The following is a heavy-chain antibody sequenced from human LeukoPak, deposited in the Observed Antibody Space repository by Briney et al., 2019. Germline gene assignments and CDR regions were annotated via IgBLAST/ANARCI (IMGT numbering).Heavy chain of an antibody. V-gene: IGHV3-7*01. D-gene: IGHD5-12*01. J-gene: IGHJ3*02. Sequence: GGSLRLSCAASGFTFSTSWMTWVHQAPGKGLDWLGNINPDGSTINYVDSVKGRFTFSRDNAKNSLYLQMNSLRAEDTAVFYCARDSGYNAFDIWGQGTMVTVSS. CDR3: ARDSGYNAFDI. CDR1: GFTFSTSW. CDR2: INPDGSTI.